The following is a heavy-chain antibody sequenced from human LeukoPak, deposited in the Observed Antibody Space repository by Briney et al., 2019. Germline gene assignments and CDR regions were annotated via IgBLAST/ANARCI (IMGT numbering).Heavy chain of an antibody. CDR1: GGSISSGGYS. J-gene: IGHJ5*02. D-gene: IGHD3-10*01. Sequence: SQTLSLTCAVSGGSISSGGYSWSWIRQPPGKGLEWIGYIYHSGSTYYNPSLKSRVTISVDRSKNQFSLKLSSVTAADTAVYYCARHGGLWFGELLSNWFDPWGQGTLVTVSS. CDR3: ARHGGLWFGELLSNWFDP. V-gene: IGHV4-30-2*01. CDR2: IYHSGST.